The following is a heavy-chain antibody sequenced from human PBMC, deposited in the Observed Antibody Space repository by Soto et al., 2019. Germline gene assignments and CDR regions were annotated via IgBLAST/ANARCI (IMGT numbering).Heavy chain of an antibody. Sequence: SETLSLTCTVSGGSISSSSYFWNWIRQPPGRGLEWIGYIYYTGRTDYNPSLKSRVTISLDTSKKQFSLKLSSVTAADTAVYYCATGTIWSGSYAWFDPWGQGTLVTVSS. CDR1: GGSISSSSYF. J-gene: IGHJ5*02. V-gene: IGHV4-61*01. D-gene: IGHD3-3*01. CDR2: IYYTGRT. CDR3: ATGTIWSGSYAWFDP.